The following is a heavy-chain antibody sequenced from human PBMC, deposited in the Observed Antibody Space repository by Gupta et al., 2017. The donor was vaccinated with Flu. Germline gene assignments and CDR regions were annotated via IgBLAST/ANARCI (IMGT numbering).Heavy chain of an antibody. CDR1: GFSFSIFG. D-gene: IGHD6-19*01. J-gene: IGHJ4*02. Sequence: QVQLVESGGGVVPPGSSLRLSCAASGFSFSIFGIHCVRQAPGKGLEWVAVIWFDGKTIFYGDSVKGRFTITRDNSRNTVYLDMKSLRVEDTAVYFCARREGSAWYEGIDYWGQGTLLTVSS. CDR3: ARREGSAWYEGIDY. CDR2: IWFDGKTI. V-gene: IGHV3-33*01.